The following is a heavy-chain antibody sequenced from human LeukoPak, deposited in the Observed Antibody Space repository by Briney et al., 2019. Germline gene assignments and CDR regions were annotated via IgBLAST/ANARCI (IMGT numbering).Heavy chain of an antibody. CDR1: GGSTNSYY. CDR3: ARVKASSTSWTFDQ. J-gene: IGHJ4*02. V-gene: IGHV4-4*07. D-gene: IGHD2-2*01. CDR2: ICSSGST. Sequence: SETLSLTCSVSGGSTNSYYWGWIRQSGGKGLEWIGRICSSGSTVYNPSLSSRLTMSIDTSKNQFSLTLKSVTATDTAVYYCARVKASSTSWTFDQWGQGALVTVSS.